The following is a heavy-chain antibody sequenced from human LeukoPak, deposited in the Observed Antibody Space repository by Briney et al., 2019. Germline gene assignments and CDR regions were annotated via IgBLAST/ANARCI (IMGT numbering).Heavy chain of an antibody. CDR3: AKDATGVQWLVPFFDY. V-gene: IGHV3-30*18. Sequence: GGSLRLSCAASGFTFNTYGMHWVRQAPGKGLEWVAVISYDGSHKYYADSVKGRFTISRDNSKNTLYLQMNILGAEDTAVYYCAKDATGVQWLVPFFDYWGQGTLVTVSS. J-gene: IGHJ4*02. CDR1: GFTFNTYG. D-gene: IGHD6-19*01. CDR2: ISYDGSHK.